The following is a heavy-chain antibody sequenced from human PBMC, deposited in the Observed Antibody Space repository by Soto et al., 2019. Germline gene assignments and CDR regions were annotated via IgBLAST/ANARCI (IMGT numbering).Heavy chain of an antibody. D-gene: IGHD3-22*01. V-gene: IGHV1-69*02. CDR3: ARGPPSRYYYDSSGYYDY. CDR2: IIPILGIA. Sequence: GASVKVSCKASGGTFSSYTISWVRQAPGQGLEWMGRIIPILGIANYAQKFQGRVTITADKSTSTAYMELSSLRSEDTAVYYCARGPPSRYYYDSSGYYDYWGQGTLVTVSS. J-gene: IGHJ4*02. CDR1: GGTFSSYT.